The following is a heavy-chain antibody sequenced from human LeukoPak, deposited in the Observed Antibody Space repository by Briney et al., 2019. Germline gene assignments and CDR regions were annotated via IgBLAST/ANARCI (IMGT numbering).Heavy chain of an antibody. Sequence: GGSLRLSCVASGFTFSSYWMSWVRQAPGKGLEWVANINQDGGGKYYVDSVKGRFTISRDNAKNSLYLQMNSLKAEDTAVYYCTRPTTVDTAMAYDYWGQGTLVTVSS. CDR2: INQDGGGK. D-gene: IGHD5-18*01. V-gene: IGHV3-7*05. CDR3: TRPTTVDTAMAYDY. J-gene: IGHJ4*02. CDR1: GFTFSSYW.